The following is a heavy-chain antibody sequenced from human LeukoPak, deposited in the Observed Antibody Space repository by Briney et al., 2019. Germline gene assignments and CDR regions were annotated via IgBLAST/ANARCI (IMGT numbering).Heavy chain of an antibody. CDR1: GFTFSTYA. Sequence: GGSLTLSCAASGFTFSTYAMSWLRQAPGKGMEWVSAVSGSGDSSYNADSVKGWFTISRDNSRNTLYLQMNSLRAEDTAVYYCAKAWGIAVTGPFDYWGQGTLVTVSS. CDR2: VSGSGDSS. J-gene: IGHJ4*02. D-gene: IGHD6-19*01. V-gene: IGHV3-23*01. CDR3: AKAWGIAVTGPFDY.